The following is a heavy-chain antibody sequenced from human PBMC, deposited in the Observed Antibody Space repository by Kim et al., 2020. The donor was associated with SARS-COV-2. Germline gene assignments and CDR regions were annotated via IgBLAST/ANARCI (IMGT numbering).Heavy chain of an antibody. CDR1: GGSISSSSYY. J-gene: IGHJ6*02. CDR2: IYYSGST. V-gene: IGHV4-39*01. CDR3: ARQPIASSWYQRDGMDV. D-gene: IGHD6-13*01. Sequence: SETLSLTCTVSGGSISSSSYYWGWIRQPPGKGLEWIGSIYYSGSTYYNPSLKSRVTISVDTSKNQFSLKLSSVTAADTAGCYCARQPIASSWYQRDGMDVWGQGTTVTVSS.